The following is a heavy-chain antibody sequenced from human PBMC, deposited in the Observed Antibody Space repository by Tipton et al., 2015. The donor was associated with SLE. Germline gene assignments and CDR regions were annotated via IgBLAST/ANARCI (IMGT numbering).Heavy chain of an antibody. CDR1: GGSFSGYY. Sequence: TLSLTCAVYGGSFSGYYWSWIRQPPGKGLEWIGEINHSGSTNYNPSLKSRVTISVDTSKNQFSLKLSSVTAADTAVYYCARGSLSRGAVAGRHYYYYGMDVWGQGTTVTVSS. CDR2: INHSGST. CDR3: ARGSLSRGAVAGRHYYYYGMDV. D-gene: IGHD6-19*01. J-gene: IGHJ6*02. V-gene: IGHV4-34*01.